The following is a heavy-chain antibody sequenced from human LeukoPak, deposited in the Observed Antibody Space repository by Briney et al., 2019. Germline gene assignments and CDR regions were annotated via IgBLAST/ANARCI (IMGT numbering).Heavy chain of an antibody. J-gene: IGHJ6*04. Sequence: GGSLRLSCAASGFTFSSYEMNWVRQAPGKGLEWVSSISSSGSTIYYADSVKGRFTISRDNAKNSLYLQINSLRAEDTAVYYCAELGITMIGGVWGKGTTVTISS. V-gene: IGHV3-48*03. CDR1: GFTFSSYE. CDR3: AELGITMIGGV. CDR2: ISSSGSTI. D-gene: IGHD3-10*02.